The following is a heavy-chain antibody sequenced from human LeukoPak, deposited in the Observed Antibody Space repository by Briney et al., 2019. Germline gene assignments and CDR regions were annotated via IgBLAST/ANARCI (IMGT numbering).Heavy chain of an antibody. CDR1: GGSISSYY. Sequence: SETLSLTCTVFGGSISSYYWGWIRQPAGKGLEWIGRIYTSGSTIYNPSLKSRVAMSVDTSKNQFSLKLNSVTAADTALYYCARGHSSVVTAIPYYFDYWGQGTLVTVSS. CDR3: ARGHSSVVTAIPYYFDY. V-gene: IGHV4-4*07. CDR2: IYTSGST. J-gene: IGHJ4*02. D-gene: IGHD2-21*02.